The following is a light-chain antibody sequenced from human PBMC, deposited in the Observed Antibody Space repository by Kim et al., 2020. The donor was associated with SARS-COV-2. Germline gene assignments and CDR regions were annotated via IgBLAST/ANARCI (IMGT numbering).Light chain of an antibody. V-gene: IGKV1-5*03. J-gene: IGKJ1*01. Sequence: DIQMTQSPSTLPASVGDRITITCRASQSISTWLAWYQQKPRKAPKLLIYKASTLETGVPSRFSGSGSGTEFTLTISSLQPDDFATYYCQQYNTYSTFGQGTKLEIK. CDR3: QQYNTYST. CDR2: KAS. CDR1: QSISTW.